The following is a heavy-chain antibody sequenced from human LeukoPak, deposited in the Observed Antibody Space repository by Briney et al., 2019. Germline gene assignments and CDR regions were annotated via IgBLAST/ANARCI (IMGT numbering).Heavy chain of an antibody. CDR1: GFTFSSYW. CDR2: IKQDGSEK. Sequence: GGSLRLSCAASGFTFSSYWMSWVRQAPGKGLEWVANIKQDGSEKYYVDSVEGRFTISRDNAKNSLYLQMNSLRAEDTAVYYCARFARRDGYNSNYFDYWGQGTLVTVSS. D-gene: IGHD5-24*01. V-gene: IGHV3-7*01. J-gene: IGHJ4*02. CDR3: ARFARRDGYNSNYFDY.